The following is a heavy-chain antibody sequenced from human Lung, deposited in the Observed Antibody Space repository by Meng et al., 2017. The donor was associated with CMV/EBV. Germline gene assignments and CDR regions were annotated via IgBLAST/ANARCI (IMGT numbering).Heavy chain of an antibody. Sequence: GESXKISXSASGFTFNTYAMHWVRQAPGKGLEWVAVISYDGSNKYTADSVQGRLTISRDNSKNNLYLQMKSLTVEDTAVYYCVRDQGGESMIAALIERFGMDVWGQGTTVTVSS. J-gene: IGHJ6*02. CDR3: VRDQGGESMIAALIERFGMDV. V-gene: IGHV3-30*04. CDR1: GFTFNTYA. CDR2: ISYDGSNK. D-gene: IGHD3-22*01.